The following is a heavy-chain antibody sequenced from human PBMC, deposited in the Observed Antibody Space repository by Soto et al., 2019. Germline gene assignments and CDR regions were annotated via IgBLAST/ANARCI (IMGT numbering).Heavy chain of an antibody. CDR3: AYLPCSGGSCYWFSFSGMDV. J-gene: IGHJ6*02. Sequence: QITLKESGPTLVKPTQTLTLTCTFSGFSLSTSGVGVAWIRQPPGKALEWLALICWADDKRYRPSLESRRTITKDTSKNQVVLTMTNMDSVDTATYYCAYLPCSGGSCYWFSFSGMDVWGQGTTVTVSS. CDR1: GFSLSTSGVG. V-gene: IGHV2-5*02. CDR2: ICWADDK. D-gene: IGHD2-15*01.